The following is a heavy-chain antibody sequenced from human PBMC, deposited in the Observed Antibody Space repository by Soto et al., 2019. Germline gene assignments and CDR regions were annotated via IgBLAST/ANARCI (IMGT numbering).Heavy chain of an antibody. V-gene: IGHV3-23*01. CDR3: AKNRGYYDSSGYRFRWFDP. CDR2: ISGSGGST. CDR1: GFTFSSYA. Sequence: GGSLRLSCAASGFTFSSYAMSWVRQAPGKGLEWVSAISGSGGSTYYADSVKGRFTISRDNSKNTLYLQMNSLRAEDTAVYYCAKNRGYYDSSGYRFRWFDPWGQGTLVTVSS. J-gene: IGHJ5*02. D-gene: IGHD3-22*01.